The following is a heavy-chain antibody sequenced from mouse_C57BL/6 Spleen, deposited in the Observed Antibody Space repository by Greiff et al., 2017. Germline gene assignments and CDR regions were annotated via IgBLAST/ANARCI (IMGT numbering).Heavy chain of an antibody. J-gene: IGHJ3*01. CDR3: ARGGYGSSYTAWFAY. V-gene: IGHV1-18*01. D-gene: IGHD1-1*01. CDR2: INPNNGGT. Sequence: EVQLQESGPELVKPGASVKIPCKASGYTFTDYNMDWVKQSHGKSLEWIGDINPNNGGTIYNQKFKGKATLTVDKSSSTAYMELRSLTSEDTAVYYCARGGYGSSYTAWFAYWGQGTLVTVSA. CDR1: GYTFTDYN.